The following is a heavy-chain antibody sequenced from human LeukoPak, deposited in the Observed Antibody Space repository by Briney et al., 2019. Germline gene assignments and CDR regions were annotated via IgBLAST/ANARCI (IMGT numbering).Heavy chain of an antibody. CDR1: GFSFSRYA. D-gene: IGHD1-1*01. CDR3: AKELATYDT. J-gene: IGHJ5*02. Sequence: PGGSLRLSCAASGFSFSRYALSWVRRAPRRGLEWASSISDIGDPTYYAESVKGRFTISRDNSKNMLFLEMNSLRADDTAVYFCAKELATYDTWGQGTLVTVSS. V-gene: IGHV3-23*01. CDR2: ISDIGDPT.